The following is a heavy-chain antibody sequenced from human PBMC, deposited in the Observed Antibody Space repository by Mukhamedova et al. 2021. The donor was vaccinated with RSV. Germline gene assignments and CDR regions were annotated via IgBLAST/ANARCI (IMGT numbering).Heavy chain of an antibody. CDR2: IRDKSHGYTT. V-gene: IGHV3-72*01. Sequence: EWVGRIRDKSHGYTTEYAASVKGRFTVSRDDSKNSLYLQMNSLKTEDTAVYYCARGASSLADPYYYYGLDVWGQGTTVTVSS. J-gene: IGHJ6*02. D-gene: IGHD6-19*01. CDR3: ARGASSLADPYYYYGLDV.